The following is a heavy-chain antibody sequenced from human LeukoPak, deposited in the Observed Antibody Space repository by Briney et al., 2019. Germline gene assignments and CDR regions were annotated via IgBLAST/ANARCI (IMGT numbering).Heavy chain of an antibody. CDR3: ARHTVTTFSDWFDP. J-gene: IGHJ5*02. D-gene: IGHD4-17*01. CDR1: GFTFSSYA. Sequence: PGGSLRLSCAASGFTFSSYAMSWVRQAPGKGLEWVSTISGSGGSTYYADSVKGRFTISRDNSKNTLYLQMNSLRAEDTAVYHCARHTVTTFSDWFDPWGQGTLVTVSS. CDR2: ISGSGGST. V-gene: IGHV3-23*01.